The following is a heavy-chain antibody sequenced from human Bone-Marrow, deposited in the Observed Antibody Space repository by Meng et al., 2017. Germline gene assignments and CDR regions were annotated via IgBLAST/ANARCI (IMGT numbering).Heavy chain of an antibody. D-gene: IGHD4-17*01. CDR2: IYHSGST. V-gene: IGHV4-31*03. CDR3: ARDRNDYGSHYFDY. CDR1: GGSISSGGYY. J-gene: IGHJ4*02. Sequence: QVQLQESGPGLVKPSQTLSLTCTVSGGSISSGGYYWSWIRQHPGKGLEWIGYIYHSGSTYYNPSLKGRVTISVDTSKNQFTLKLSSVTAADTAVYYCARDRNDYGSHYFDYWGQGTLVTVSS.